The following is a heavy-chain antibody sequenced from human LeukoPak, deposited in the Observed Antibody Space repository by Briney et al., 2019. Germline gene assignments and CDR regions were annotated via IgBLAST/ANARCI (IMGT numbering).Heavy chain of an antibody. CDR1: GFTFSSYS. V-gene: IGHV3-21*01. CDR3: ASTDHYRSGLPDDY. J-gene: IGHJ4*02. Sequence: GGSLRLSCVASGFTFSSYSMNWVRQAPGKGLEWVSSISSSSSYIYYADSVKGRFTISRDNAKNSLYLQMNSLRAEDTAVYYCASTDHYRSGLPDDYWGQGTLVTVSS. CDR2: ISSSSSYI. D-gene: IGHD3-3*01.